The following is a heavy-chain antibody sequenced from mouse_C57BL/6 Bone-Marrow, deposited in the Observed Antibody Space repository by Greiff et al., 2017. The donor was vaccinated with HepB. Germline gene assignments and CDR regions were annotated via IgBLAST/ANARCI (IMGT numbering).Heavy chain of an antibody. D-gene: IGHD1-1*01. V-gene: IGHV5-9*01. CDR3: ARKALLRG. CDR2: ISGGGGNT. CDR1: GFTFSSYT. J-gene: IGHJ3*02. Sequence: EVMLVESGGGLVKPGGSLKLSCAASGFTFSSYTMSWVRQTPEKRLEWVATISGGGGNTYYPDSVKGRFTISSDNAKNTLYLQMSSLRSEDTALYYCARKALLRGWGQGTLVTVSA.